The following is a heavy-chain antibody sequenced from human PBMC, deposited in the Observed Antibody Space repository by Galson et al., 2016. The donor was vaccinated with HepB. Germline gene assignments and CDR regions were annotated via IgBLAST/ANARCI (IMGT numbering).Heavy chain of an antibody. CDR2: ISGYNGDT. D-gene: IGHD5-12*01. J-gene: IGHJ6*02. CDR3: ARDRPYRFSGHGRDYYYGLDV. CDR1: GYSFTNYG. Sequence: SGAEVKKPGASVRVSCRASGYSFTNYGITWLRQAPGQGLEWMGWISGYNGDTDQAQNLQVRVTMTRDTSTSTAYMDLRSLTSDDTAVYYCARDRPYRFSGHGRDYYYGLDVWGQGTTVTVSS. V-gene: IGHV1-18*01.